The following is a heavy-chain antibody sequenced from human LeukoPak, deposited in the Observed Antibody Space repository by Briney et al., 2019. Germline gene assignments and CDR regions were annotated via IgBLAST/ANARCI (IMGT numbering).Heavy chain of an antibody. CDR2: IYTSGST. J-gene: IGHJ4*02. V-gene: IGHV4-61*02. CDR3: ARASPLSGRYGDFFDY. CDR1: GGSISSGSYY. D-gene: IGHD1-26*01. Sequence: SETLSLTCTVSGGSISSGSYYWSWIRQPAGKGLEWIGRIYTSGSTNYNPSLKSRVTISVDTSKNQFSLKLSSVTAADTAVYYCARASPLSGRYGDFFDYWGQGTLVTVSS.